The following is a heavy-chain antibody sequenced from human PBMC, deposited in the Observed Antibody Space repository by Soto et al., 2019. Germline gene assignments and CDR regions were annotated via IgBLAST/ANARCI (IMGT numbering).Heavy chain of an antibody. CDR1: VYSISNGYY. D-gene: IGHD1-1*01. Sequence: PSETLSLTCTVSVYSISNGYYCGWIRQSPEKGLEWIGRIYPSGTTYYNPSLKSRVIISADTSKNQFSLSLNSVTAADTAVYYCVKRSLLMAPTWGQGIQVTVSS. CDR2: IYPSGTT. J-gene: IGHJ4*02. CDR3: VKRSLLMAPT. V-gene: IGHV4-38-2*02.